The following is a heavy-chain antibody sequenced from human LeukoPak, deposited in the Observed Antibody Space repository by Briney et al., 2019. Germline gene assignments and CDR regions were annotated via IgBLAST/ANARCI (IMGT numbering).Heavy chain of an antibody. V-gene: IGHV3-23*01. CDR2: ISGSGGST. CDR1: GFTFISYA. D-gene: IGHD3-10*01. CDR3: ATDYYGSGSTYY. J-gene: IGHJ4*02. Sequence: PGGSLRLSCAASGFTFISYAMSWVRQAPGKGLEWVSAISGSGGSTYYADSVKVRFTISRDNSKDTLYLQMNSLRAEDTAVYYCATDYYGSGSTYYWGQGTLVTVSS.